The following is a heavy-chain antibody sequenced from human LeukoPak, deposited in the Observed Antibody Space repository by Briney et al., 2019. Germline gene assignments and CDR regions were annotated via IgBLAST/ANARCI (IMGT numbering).Heavy chain of an antibody. Sequence: PGASVKVSCKASGYTFTSYGISWVRQAPGQGLEWMGWISAYSGNTNYAQKLQGRVTMTTDTSTSTAYMELRSLRSDDTAVYYCARDPRDTMVRGVIITSWFDPWGQGTLVTVSS. V-gene: IGHV1-18*04. CDR2: ISAYSGNT. CDR3: ARDPRDTMVRGVIITSWFDP. CDR1: GYTFTSYG. D-gene: IGHD3-10*01. J-gene: IGHJ5*02.